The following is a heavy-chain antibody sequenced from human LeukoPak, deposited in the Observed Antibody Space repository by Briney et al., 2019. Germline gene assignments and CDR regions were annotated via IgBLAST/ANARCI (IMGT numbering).Heavy chain of an antibody. Sequence: ASVKVSCKSSGYTFTDYYMHWVRQAPGQGLEWMGWINPKSGGTNYAQKFQGRVTMTRDTSTSTVYMELSSLTSEDTAVYYCARGDHVRIYAESAFDIWGQGTMVTVSS. D-gene: IGHD3-3*01. J-gene: IGHJ3*02. CDR3: ARGDHVRIYAESAFDI. V-gene: IGHV1-2*02. CDR1: GYTFTDYY. CDR2: INPKSGGT.